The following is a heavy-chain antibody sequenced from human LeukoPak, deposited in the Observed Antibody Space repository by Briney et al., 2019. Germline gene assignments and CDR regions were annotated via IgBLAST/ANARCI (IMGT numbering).Heavy chain of an antibody. CDR2: IRYDGSNK. J-gene: IGHJ3*02. CDR1: GFTFSSYG. CDR3: AKFNYDYDAFDI. V-gene: IGHV3-30*02. Sequence: PGGSLRLSCAASGFTFSSYGMHWVRQAPGKGLEWVAFIRYDGSNKYYADSVKGRFTISRDNSKNTLYLQMNSLRAEDTAVYYCAKFNYDYDAFDIWGQGTMVTVSS. D-gene: IGHD3-3*01.